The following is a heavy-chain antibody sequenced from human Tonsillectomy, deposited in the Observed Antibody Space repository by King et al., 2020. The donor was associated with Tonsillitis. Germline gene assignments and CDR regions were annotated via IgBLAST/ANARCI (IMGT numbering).Heavy chain of an antibody. Sequence: VQLVQSGGGVVQPGRSLRLSCAASGFTFSSYAMHWVRQAPGKGLEWVAVISYDGSNKYYADSVKGRFTISRDNSKNTLYLQMNSLRAEDTAVYYCARDPLSMVARVYFAYWGQGTLVTVSS. CDR3: ARDPLSMVARVYFAY. CDR2: ISYDGSNK. D-gene: IGHD5-12*01. V-gene: IGHV3-30-3*01. J-gene: IGHJ4*02. CDR1: GFTFSSYA.